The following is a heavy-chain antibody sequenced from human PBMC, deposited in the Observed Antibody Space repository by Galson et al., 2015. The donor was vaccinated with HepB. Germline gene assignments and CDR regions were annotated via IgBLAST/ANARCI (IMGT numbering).Heavy chain of an antibody. CDR2: IYWNDDK. D-gene: IGHD5-18*01. CDR1: GFSLSTSGVG. CDR3: AHRPADTAMETSRSLYNWFDP. J-gene: IGHJ5*02. V-gene: IGHV2-5*01. Sequence: PALVKPTQTLTLTCTFSGFSLSTSGVGVGWIRQPPGKALEWLALIYWNDDKRYSPSLKSRLTITKDTSKNQVVLTMTNMDPVDTATYYCAHRPADTAMETSRSLYNWFDPWGQGTLVTVSS.